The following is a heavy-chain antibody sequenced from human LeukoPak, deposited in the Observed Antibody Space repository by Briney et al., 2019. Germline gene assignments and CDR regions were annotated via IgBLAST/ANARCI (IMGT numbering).Heavy chain of an antibody. CDR1: GGSISSYY. CDR2: IYSSGST. Sequence: SETLSLTCTVSGGSISSYYWSWIRQPPGKGLGWIGYIYSSGSTNYNPSRKSRVTISVDTSKNQFSLKLSSVTAADTAVYYCARRRGAHTANALDIWGQGTMVTVSS. V-gene: IGHV4-59*08. D-gene: IGHD3-10*01. CDR3: ARRRGAHTANALDI. J-gene: IGHJ3*02.